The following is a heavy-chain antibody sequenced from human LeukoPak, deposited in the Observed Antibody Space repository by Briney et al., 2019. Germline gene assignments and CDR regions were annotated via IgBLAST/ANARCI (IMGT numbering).Heavy chain of an antibody. D-gene: IGHD6-19*01. CDR2: ISSSGSTI. J-gene: IGHJ6*03. Sequence: GGSLRLSCAASGFTFSDYYMSWIRQAPGKGLEWVSYISSSGSTINYADSVKGRFTISRDNAKNSLYLQMNSLRAEDTALYYCARGAHVREAVAGVYYYYYYMDVWGKGTTVTVSS. V-gene: IGHV3-11*01. CDR1: GFTFSDYY. CDR3: ARGAHVREAVAGVYYYYYYMDV.